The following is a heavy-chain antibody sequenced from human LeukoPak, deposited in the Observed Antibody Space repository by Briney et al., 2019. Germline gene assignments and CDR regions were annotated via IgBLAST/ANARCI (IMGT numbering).Heavy chain of an antibody. D-gene: IGHD2-21*01. CDR2: ITSSGEAT. CDR3: AKDYSRRRPYDAFDI. J-gene: IGHJ3*02. CDR1: GFTFTIYA. Sequence: PGGSLRLSCDASGFTFTIYAMSWVRQGTGKGLEWVSSITSSGEATYYADSVKGRFTISRDNSRYTLYLQMNSLRAEDTAVYYCAKDYSRRRPYDAFDIWGQGTMVTVSS. V-gene: IGHV3-23*01.